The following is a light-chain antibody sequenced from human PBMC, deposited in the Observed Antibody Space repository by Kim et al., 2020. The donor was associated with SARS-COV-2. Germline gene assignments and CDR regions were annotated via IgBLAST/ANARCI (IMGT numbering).Light chain of an antibody. CDR1: QSVDSNY. CDR3: QQYGSSPLT. Sequence: SPGQRATLSCRASQSVDSNYLAWYQQKPGQGPRLLIYETSSRATGIPDRFSGSGSGTDFALTISSLEYGDVAIYYCQQYGSSPLTFGGGTKVDIK. CDR2: ETS. J-gene: IGKJ4*01. V-gene: IGKV3-20*01.